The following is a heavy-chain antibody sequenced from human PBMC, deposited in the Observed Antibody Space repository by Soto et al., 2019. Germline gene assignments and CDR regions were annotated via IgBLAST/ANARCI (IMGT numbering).Heavy chain of an antibody. Sequence: EVQLLESGGGLVQPGGSLRLSCAASGFTFSSYAMSWVRQAPGKGLEWVSIISGSGGGTYYADSVKGRFTISRDNSKNTLYLQMNSLRAEDTAVYYCAKTVMTAATAWYYFDYWGQGTLVTVSS. CDR3: AKTVMTAATAWYYFDY. J-gene: IGHJ4*02. CDR1: GFTFSSYA. CDR2: ISGSGGGT. V-gene: IGHV3-23*01. D-gene: IGHD4-17*01.